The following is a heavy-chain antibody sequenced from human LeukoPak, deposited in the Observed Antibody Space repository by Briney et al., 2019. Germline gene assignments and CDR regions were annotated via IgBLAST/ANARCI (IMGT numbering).Heavy chain of an antibody. CDR2: IWYDGSNK. D-gene: IGHD2-2*01. CDR3: AREIVVVPAATYKADY. Sequence: QPGRSLRLSCAASGFTFSSYGMHWVRQAPGKGLEWVAVIWYDGSNKYYADSVKGRFTIFRDNSKNTLYLQMNSLRAEDTAVYYCAREIVVVPAATYKADYWGQGTLVTVSS. CDR1: GFTFSSYG. V-gene: IGHV3-33*01. J-gene: IGHJ4*02.